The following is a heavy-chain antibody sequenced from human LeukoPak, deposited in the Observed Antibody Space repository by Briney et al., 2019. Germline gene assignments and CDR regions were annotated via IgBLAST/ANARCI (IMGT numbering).Heavy chain of an antibody. Sequence: SGGSLRLSCAASGFTVSSNYMSWVRQAPGKGLEWVSVIYSGGSTSYADSVKGRFTISRDNSKNTLYLQMNSLRAEDTAVYYCATVVGWEQWLVQRLYGMDVWGQGTTVTVSS. D-gene: IGHD6-19*01. V-gene: IGHV3-53*01. CDR1: GFTVSSNY. CDR2: IYSGGST. CDR3: ATVVGWEQWLVQRLYGMDV. J-gene: IGHJ6*02.